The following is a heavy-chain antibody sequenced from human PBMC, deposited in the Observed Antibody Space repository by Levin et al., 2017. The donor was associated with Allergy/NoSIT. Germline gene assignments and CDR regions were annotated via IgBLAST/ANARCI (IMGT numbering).Heavy chain of an antibody. J-gene: IGHJ6*02. CDR3: TTAHFWSGLGRYGMDV. V-gene: IGHV3-15*07. CDR1: GFTFSNAW. Sequence: RGESLKISCAASGFTFSNAWMNWVRQAPGKGLEWVGRIKSKTDGGTTDYAAPVKGRFTISRDDSKNTLYLQMNSLKTEDTAVYYCTTAHFWSGLGRYGMDVWGQGTTVTVSS. CDR2: IKSKTDGGTT. D-gene: IGHD3-3*02.